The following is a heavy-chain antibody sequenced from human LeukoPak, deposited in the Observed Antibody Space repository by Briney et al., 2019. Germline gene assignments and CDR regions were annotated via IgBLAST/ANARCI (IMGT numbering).Heavy chain of an antibody. V-gene: IGHV3-7*01. CDR1: GFTFSSYS. D-gene: IGHD3-16*01. CDR2: IREDGSEK. CDR3: ASGGHIDY. Sequence: GGSLRLSCAASGFTFSSYSMNWVRQAPGKGLEWVANIREDGSEKHYVDSVKGRFTISRDNAKNSLYLQMNSLRAEDTAVYFCASGGHIDYCGQGTQVTVSS. J-gene: IGHJ4*02.